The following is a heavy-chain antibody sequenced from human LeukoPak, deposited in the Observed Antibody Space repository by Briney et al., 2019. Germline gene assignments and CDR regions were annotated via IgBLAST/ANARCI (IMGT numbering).Heavy chain of an antibody. Sequence: GGSLRLSCAASGFTFSSYSMNWVRQAPGKGLEWVSSISSSSSYIYYADSVKGRFTISRDNAKNSLYLQMNSLRAEDTALYYCARAQSIAAAAGRYNWFDPWGQGTLVTVSS. V-gene: IGHV3-21*04. CDR2: ISSSSSYI. CDR1: GFTFSSYS. D-gene: IGHD6-13*01. J-gene: IGHJ5*02. CDR3: ARAQSIAAAAGRYNWFDP.